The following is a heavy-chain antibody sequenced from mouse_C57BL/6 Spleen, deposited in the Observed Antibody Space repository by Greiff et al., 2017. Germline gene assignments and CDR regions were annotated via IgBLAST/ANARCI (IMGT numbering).Heavy chain of an antibody. V-gene: IGHV1-53*01. CDR2: INPSNGGT. J-gene: IGHJ2*01. D-gene: IGHD1-1*01. CDR1: GYTFTSYW. Sequence: QVHVKQPGTELVKPGASVKLSCKASGYTFTSYWMHWVKQRPGQGLEWIGNINPSNGGTNYNEKFKSKATLTVDKSSSTAYMQLSSLTSEDSAVYYCARSRYYGTNYFDYWGQGTTLTVSS. CDR3: ARSRYYGTNYFDY.